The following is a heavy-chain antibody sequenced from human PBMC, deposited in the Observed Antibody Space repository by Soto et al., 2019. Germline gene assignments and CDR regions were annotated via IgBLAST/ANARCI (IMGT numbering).Heavy chain of an antibody. D-gene: IGHD5-12*01. Sequence: SETLSLTCTVSGGSISSYYWSWIRQPPGKGLEWIGYIYYSGSTNYNPSLKSRVTISVDTSKNQFSLKLSSVTAADTAVYYCGRGVSTEGYFDYWGQGTLVTVSS. CDR3: GRGVSTEGYFDY. CDR1: GGSISSYY. V-gene: IGHV4-59*01. J-gene: IGHJ4*02. CDR2: IYYSGST.